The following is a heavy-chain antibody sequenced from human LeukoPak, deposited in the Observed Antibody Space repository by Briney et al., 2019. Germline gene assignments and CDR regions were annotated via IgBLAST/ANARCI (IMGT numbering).Heavy chain of an antibody. Sequence: GGSLRLSCAASGFTVSSNYMSWVRQAPGKGVEWVSVIYSGGSTYYADSVKGRFTISRDNSKNTLYLQMNSLRAEDTAVYYCTCQGVYYYDSSGSGNYWGKGTLVTVSS. J-gene: IGHJ4*02. CDR1: GFTVSSNY. CDR2: IYSGGST. V-gene: IGHV3-53*01. CDR3: TCQGVYYYDSSGSGNY. D-gene: IGHD3-22*01.